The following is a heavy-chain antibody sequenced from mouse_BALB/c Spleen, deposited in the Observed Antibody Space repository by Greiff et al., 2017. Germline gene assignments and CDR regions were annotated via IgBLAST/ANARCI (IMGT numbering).Heavy chain of an antibody. Sequence: EVQLVESGGGLVKPGGSLKLSCAASGFTFSSYAMSWVRQTPEKRLEWVASISSGGSTYYPDSVKGRFTISRDNARNILYLQMSSLRSEDTAMYYCARGQGGYFDYWGQGTTRTVSA. V-gene: IGHV5-6-5*01. J-gene: IGHJ2*01. CDR3: ARGQGGYFDY. CDR1: GFTFSSYA. CDR2: ISSGGST.